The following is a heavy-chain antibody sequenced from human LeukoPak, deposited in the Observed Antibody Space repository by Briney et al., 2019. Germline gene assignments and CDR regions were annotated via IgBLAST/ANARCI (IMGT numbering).Heavy chain of an antibody. CDR3: ARHTVVAIDY. Sequence: SETLSLTCAVYGGSFSGYYWSWIRQPPGKGLEWIGEINHSGSTNYNPSLKSRVTISVDTSKNQFSLKLSSVTAAGTAVYYCARHTVVAIDYWGQGTLVTVSS. CDR1: GGSFSGYY. J-gene: IGHJ4*02. D-gene: IGHD5-12*01. V-gene: IGHV4-34*01. CDR2: INHSGST.